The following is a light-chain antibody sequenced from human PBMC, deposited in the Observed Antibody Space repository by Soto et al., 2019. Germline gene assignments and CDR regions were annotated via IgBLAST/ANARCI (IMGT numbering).Light chain of an antibody. CDR2: GAS. J-gene: IGKJ1*01. Sequence: EIVMTQSPATLSVSPGERATLSCRASQSVSSDLAWYQQKPGQAPRLLIYGASTRDTGIPARFSGSGSGTEFTLTISGLQSEDFAVYYCQQYNNWPPWTFGQGTKGEIK. V-gene: IGKV3-15*01. CDR1: QSVSSD. CDR3: QQYNNWPPWT.